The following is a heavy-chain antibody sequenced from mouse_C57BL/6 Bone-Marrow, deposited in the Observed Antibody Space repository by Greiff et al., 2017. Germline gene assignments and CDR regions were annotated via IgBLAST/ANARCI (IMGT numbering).Heavy chain of an antibody. CDR1: GYTFTSYG. CDR2: IYPRSGNT. J-gene: IGHJ4*01. Sequence: QVQLKESGAELARPGASVKLSCKASGYTFTSYGISWVKQRTGQGLEWIGEIYPRSGNTYYTEKFKGKATLTADKSSSTAYMELRSLTSEDSAVYFCARGYYGSSPFYYAMDYWGQGTSVTVSS. CDR3: ARGYYGSSPFYYAMDY. V-gene: IGHV1-81*01. D-gene: IGHD1-1*01.